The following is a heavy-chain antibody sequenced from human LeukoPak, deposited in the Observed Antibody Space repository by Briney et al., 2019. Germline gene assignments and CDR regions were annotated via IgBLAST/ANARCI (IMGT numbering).Heavy chain of an antibody. D-gene: IGHD3-22*01. CDR2: INPSGGST. CDR1: GYAFTSYY. V-gene: IGHV1-46*01. J-gene: IGHJ4*02. CDR3: ARASTYYYDSSGYYRAFPFDY. Sequence: ASVKVSCKASGYAFTSYYMHWVRQAPGQGLEWMGIINPSGGSTSYAQKFQGRVTMTRDTSTSTVYMELSSLRSEDTAVYYCARASTYYYDSSGYYRAFPFDYWGQGTLVTVSS.